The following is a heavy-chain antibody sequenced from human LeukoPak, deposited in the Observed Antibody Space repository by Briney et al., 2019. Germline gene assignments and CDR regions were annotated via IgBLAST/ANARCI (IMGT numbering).Heavy chain of an antibody. CDR3: AKDLGGSKYYYYGMDV. V-gene: IGHV3-30*18. CDR2: ISYDGSNK. J-gene: IGHJ6*02. D-gene: IGHD3-16*01. CDR1: GFTFSSYG. Sequence: GGSLRLSCAASGFTFSSYGMHWVRQAPGKGLEWVAVISYDGSNKYYADSVKGRFTISRDNSKNTLYLQMNSLRAEDTAVYYCAKDLGGSKYYYYGMDVWGQGTTVTVSS.